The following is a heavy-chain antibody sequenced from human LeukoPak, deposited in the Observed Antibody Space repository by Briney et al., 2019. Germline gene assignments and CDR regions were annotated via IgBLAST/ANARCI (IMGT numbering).Heavy chain of an antibody. J-gene: IGHJ4*02. CDR1: GFTFSRHW. CDR3: ARDGGHSTDLDY. Sequence: PGWSLRLSCATSGFTFSRHWMTWVRQAPGKGPEWVANIKQDGSERYYVHSVRGRFTISRDNAKNAPYLQMNSLRAEDTAVYYCARDGGHSTDLDYWGQGILVTVSS. V-gene: IGHV3-7*01. D-gene: IGHD2-8*02. CDR2: IKQDGSER.